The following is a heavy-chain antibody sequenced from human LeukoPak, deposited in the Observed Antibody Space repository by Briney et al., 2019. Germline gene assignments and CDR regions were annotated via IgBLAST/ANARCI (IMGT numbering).Heavy chain of an antibody. V-gene: IGHV5-51*01. J-gene: IGHJ4*02. CDR3: ARSSVVYAHFDY. CDR1: GYSFTSYW. CDR2: IYPSYSDT. D-gene: IGHD2-8*02. Sequence: GESLQISCKGSGYSFTSYWIGWVRQMPGKGLEWMGIIYPSYSDTRYSPSFQGQVTISADKSISTAYLQWSSLKASDTAMYYCARSSVVYAHFDYWGQGTLVTVSS.